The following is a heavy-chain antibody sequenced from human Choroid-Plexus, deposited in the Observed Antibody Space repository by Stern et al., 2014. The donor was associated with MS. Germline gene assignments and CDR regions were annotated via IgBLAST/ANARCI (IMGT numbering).Heavy chain of an antibody. Sequence: QVQLVQSGGGVVQPGRPLRLSCVASGFTFGSCAMHWVRQAPGKGLEWVAGVSYDGSNKYYADSVKGPFTISRDNSQNTLYMQMSSLRPEDTAVYYCAKDRQYLTYFFDHWGQGSLVTVSS. V-gene: IGHV3-30*18. CDR2: VSYDGSNK. D-gene: IGHD2/OR15-2a*01. CDR1: GFTFGSCA. J-gene: IGHJ5*02. CDR3: AKDRQYLTYFFDH.